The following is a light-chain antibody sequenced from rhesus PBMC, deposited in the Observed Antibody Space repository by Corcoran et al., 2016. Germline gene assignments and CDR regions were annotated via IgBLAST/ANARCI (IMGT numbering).Light chain of an antibody. CDR1: QSVSSY. J-gene: IGKJ1*01. Sequence: EIVMTQSPATLSLSPGERDTLFCRASQSVSSYLAMYQQKPGQAPRPLIYGSSSRATGIPDSFSGSGSGTDFPLTISSLGPEYFAVDYCQETSNLWTFGQGTKVQIK. CDR3: QETSNLWT. V-gene: IGKV3-31*01. CDR2: GSS.